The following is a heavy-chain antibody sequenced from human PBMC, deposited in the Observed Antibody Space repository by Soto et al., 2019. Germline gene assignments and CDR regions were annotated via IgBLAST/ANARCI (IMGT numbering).Heavy chain of an antibody. CDR3: ARDKMAPFRLGELSFLTATPENAFDI. D-gene: IGHD3-16*02. V-gene: IGHV3-7*01. Sequence: EVQLVESGGGLVQPGGSLRLSCAASGFTLSNYWMTWVRQAPGKGLEWVANIKLDGSEKYYVDSVKGRFTISRDNAKNELYLQMNSLRVEDTAVYYCARDKMAPFRLGELSFLTATPENAFDIWGQGTMVTVSS. CDR2: IKLDGSEK. J-gene: IGHJ3*02. CDR1: GFTLSNYW.